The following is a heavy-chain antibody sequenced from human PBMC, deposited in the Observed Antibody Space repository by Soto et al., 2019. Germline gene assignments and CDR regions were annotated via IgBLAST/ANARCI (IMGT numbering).Heavy chain of an antibody. CDR1: GFTFSTYA. V-gene: IGHV3-23*01. D-gene: IGHD5-12*01. Sequence: EVQLLESGGKLVQPGGSLTLSCAASGFTFSTYAMAWVRQAPGKGLEWVSGVSASGLNTDYADPVKGRFYISRDNSKNTVSRHMNSLRAEDTALYYCAKARPRRTSGYFLDYWGQGTPVTVSS. CDR3: AKARPRRTSGYFLDY. CDR2: VSASGLNT. J-gene: IGHJ4*02.